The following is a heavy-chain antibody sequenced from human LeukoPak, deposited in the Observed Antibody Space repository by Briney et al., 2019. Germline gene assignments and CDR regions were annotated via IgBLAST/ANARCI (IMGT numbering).Heavy chain of an antibody. Sequence: GGSLRLSCAASGFTFSSYSMNWVRQAPGKWLEWVSSISSSSSYIYYADSVKGRFTISRDNAKNSLYLQMNSLRAEDTAVYYCARDPMAYYYDSSGPSGAFDIWGQGTMVTVSS. D-gene: IGHD3-22*01. CDR3: ARDPMAYYYDSSGPSGAFDI. CDR1: GFTFSSYS. V-gene: IGHV3-21*01. CDR2: ISSSSSYI. J-gene: IGHJ3*02.